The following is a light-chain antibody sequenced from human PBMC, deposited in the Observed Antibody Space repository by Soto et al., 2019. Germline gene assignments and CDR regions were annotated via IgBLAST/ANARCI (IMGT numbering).Light chain of an antibody. V-gene: IGKV1-39*01. J-gene: IGKJ1*01. Sequence: IQMTQSPSTLSASVGDRVTIPCRASQGISTYLNWYQQKPGKAPKLLIYAASSLQSGVPSRFSGSGSATDFTLTISSLQPEDFATYSCQQSYSTTWTFGQGTKVDIK. CDR2: AAS. CDR1: QGISTY. CDR3: QQSYSTTWT.